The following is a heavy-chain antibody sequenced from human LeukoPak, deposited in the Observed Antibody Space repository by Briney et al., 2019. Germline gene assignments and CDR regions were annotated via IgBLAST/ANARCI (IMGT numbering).Heavy chain of an antibody. V-gene: IGHV4-59*01. CDR3: ASGGGCSSTSCYAWFDP. J-gene: IGHJ5*02. CDR1: GGSISSYY. CDR2: IYYSGST. D-gene: IGHD2-2*01. Sequence: SETLSLTCTVSGGSISSYYWSWIRQPPGKGLEWIGYIYYSGSTNYNPSLKSRVTISVDTSKNQFSLKLSSVTAADTAVYYCASGGGCSSTSCYAWFDPWGQGTLVTVSS.